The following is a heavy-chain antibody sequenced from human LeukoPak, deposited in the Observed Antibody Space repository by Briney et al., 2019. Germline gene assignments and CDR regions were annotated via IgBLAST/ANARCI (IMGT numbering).Heavy chain of an antibody. J-gene: IGHJ6*03. D-gene: IGHD3-22*01. CDR1: GFTFSSYG. Sequence: PGGSLRLSCAASGFTFSSYGMHWVRQAPGKGLEWVAFIRYDGSNKYYADSVKGRFTISRDNSKNTLYLQMNSLRAEDTAVYYCAKDSYYYDSSGYYPQYYYYYMDVWGKGTTVTVSS. V-gene: IGHV3-30*02. CDR2: IRYDGSNK. CDR3: AKDSYYYDSSGYYPQYYYYYMDV.